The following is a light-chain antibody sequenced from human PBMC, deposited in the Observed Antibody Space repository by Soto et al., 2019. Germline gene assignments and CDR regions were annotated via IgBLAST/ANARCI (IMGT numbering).Light chain of an antibody. Sequence: EVVLTQSPGALSMSPGERATLSCRASQSVDSSYFAWYQQRPGQAPRLLISETSTRATGIPDRFSGSGSGTDFTLTVSRLEPEDFAAYFCQQYGSYPLTFGGGTKVEIK. CDR3: QQYGSYPLT. CDR2: ETS. J-gene: IGKJ4*01. CDR1: QSVDSSY. V-gene: IGKV3-20*01.